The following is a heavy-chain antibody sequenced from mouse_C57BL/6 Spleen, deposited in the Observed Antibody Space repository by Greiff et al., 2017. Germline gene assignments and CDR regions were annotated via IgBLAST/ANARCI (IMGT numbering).Heavy chain of an antibody. V-gene: IGHV5-9-1*02. D-gene: IGHD1-1*01. J-gene: IGHJ1*03. CDR1: GFTFSSYA. CDR2: ISSGGDYI. CDR3: TRDRITTVVAHWYFDV. Sequence: EVMLVESGEGLVKPGGSLKLSCAASGFTFSSYAMSWVRQTPEKRLEWVAYISSGGDYIYYADTVKGRFTISRDNARNTLYLQMSSLKSEDTAMYYCTRDRITTVVAHWYFDVWGTGTTVTVSS.